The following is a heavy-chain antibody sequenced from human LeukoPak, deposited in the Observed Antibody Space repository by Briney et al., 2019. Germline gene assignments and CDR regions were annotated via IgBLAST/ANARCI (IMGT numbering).Heavy chain of an antibody. V-gene: IGHV3-23*01. CDR1: GFTFSSYA. D-gene: IGHD3-10*01. CDR2: ISGSGGST. J-gene: IGHJ4*02. CDR3: AKEQDYYGSGSYFSFDY. Sequence: HAGGSLRLSCAASGFTFSSYAMSWVRQAPGKGLEWVSAISGSGGSTYYADSVKGRFTISRDNSKNTLYLQMNSLRAEDTAVYYCAKEQDYYGSGSYFSFDYWGQGTLVTVSS.